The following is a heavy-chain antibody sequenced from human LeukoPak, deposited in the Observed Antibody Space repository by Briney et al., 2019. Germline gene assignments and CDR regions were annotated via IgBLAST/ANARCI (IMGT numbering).Heavy chain of an antibody. J-gene: IGHJ6*02. V-gene: IGHV6-1*01. CDR3: ARGTYDILTGYYLAPAYYYCGMDV. Sequence: SQTLSLTCAISGDSVSSNSAAWNWIRQSPSRGLEWLGRTYHRSKWYNDYAVSVKSRITINPDTSKNQFSLQLNSVTPEDTAVYYCARGTYDILTGYYLAPAYYYCGMDVWGQGTTVTVSS. D-gene: IGHD3-9*01. CDR1: GDSVSSNSAA. CDR2: TYHRSKWYN.